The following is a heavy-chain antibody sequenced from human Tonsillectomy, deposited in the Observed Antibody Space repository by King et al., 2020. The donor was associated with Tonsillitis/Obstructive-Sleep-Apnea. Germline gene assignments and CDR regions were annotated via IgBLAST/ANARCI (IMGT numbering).Heavy chain of an antibody. D-gene: IGHD3-3*01. CDR3: TTVSSSYDFWSGYYRVRDYFDY. V-gene: IGHV3-15*01. CDR1: GFTFINAW. Sequence: QLVQSGGGLVKPGGSLRLSCAASGFTFINAWMSWVRQAPGKGLEWVGRIKSKTDGGTTDYAAPVKGRFTISRDDSKNTLYLQMNSLKTEDTAVYYCTTVSSSYDFWSGYYRVRDYFDYWGQGTLVTVSS. J-gene: IGHJ4*02. CDR2: IKSKTDGGTT.